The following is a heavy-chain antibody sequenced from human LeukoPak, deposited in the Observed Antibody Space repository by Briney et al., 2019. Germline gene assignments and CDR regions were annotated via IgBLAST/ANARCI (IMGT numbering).Heavy chain of an antibody. Sequence: SETLSLTCTVSGGSISSYYWSWIRQPPGKGLEWIGYIYYSGSTNYNPSLKSRVTISVDTSKNQFSLKLSSVTAADTAVYYCARHPVSSGSYFDYWGQGTLVTVSS. CDR3: ARHPVSSGSYFDY. D-gene: IGHD1-26*01. CDR1: GGSISSYY. CDR2: IYYSGST. J-gene: IGHJ4*02. V-gene: IGHV4-59*08.